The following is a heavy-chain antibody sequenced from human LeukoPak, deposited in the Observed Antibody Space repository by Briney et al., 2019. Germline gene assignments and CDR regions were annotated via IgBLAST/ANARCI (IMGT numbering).Heavy chain of an antibody. Sequence: ASVKVSCKASGYTFTSYDINWVRQATGQGLEWMGWMNPSSGNTGYAQKFQGRVTITRNTSISTAYMELSSLRSEDTAVYYCARAYYYYYMDVWGKGTTVTVSS. J-gene: IGHJ6*03. CDR3: ARAYYYYYMDV. V-gene: IGHV1-8*03. CDR1: GYTFTSYD. CDR2: MNPSSGNT.